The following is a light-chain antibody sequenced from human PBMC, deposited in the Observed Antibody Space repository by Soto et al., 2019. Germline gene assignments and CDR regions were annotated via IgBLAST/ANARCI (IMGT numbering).Light chain of an antibody. J-gene: IGKJ4*01. CDR2: AAS. Sequence: DIQMTQSPSSPSASVGDRVTITCRASQSISTYLNWYQQKPGKAPKLLIYAASSLQSGVPSRFSGSGSGTDFTLTVSSLQPEDFATYFCQQGYSTPLTFGGGTKVEIK. CDR1: QSISTY. V-gene: IGKV1-39*01. CDR3: QQGYSTPLT.